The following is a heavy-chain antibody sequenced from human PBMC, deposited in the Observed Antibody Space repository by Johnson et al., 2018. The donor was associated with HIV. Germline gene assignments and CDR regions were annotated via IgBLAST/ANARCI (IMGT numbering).Heavy chain of an antibody. D-gene: IGHD1-26*01. CDR1: GFTFSSYG. CDR2: INWNGGST. V-gene: IGHV3-20*04. Sequence: VQLVESGGGVVQPGRSLRLSCAASGFTFSSYGIHWVRQAPGKGLEWVSGINWNGGSTGYADSVKGRFTISRDNAKNSLYLQMNSLRAEDTALYYCARDHTGEAFDIWGQGTMVTVSS. J-gene: IGHJ3*02. CDR3: ARDHTGEAFDI.